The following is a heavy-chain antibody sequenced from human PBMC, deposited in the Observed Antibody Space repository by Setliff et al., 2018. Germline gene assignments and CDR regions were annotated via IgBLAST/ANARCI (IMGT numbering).Heavy chain of an antibody. CDR3: ARVAEASMRHIGIFGVVPHGFDI. J-gene: IGHJ3*02. D-gene: IGHD3-3*01. CDR1: GGSISSNY. CDR2: IHYSGST. Sequence: PSETLSLTCSVSGGSISSNYWSWMRQPPGKGLEWIGYIHYSGSTSYNPSLKSRVTILVDTSKNQLSLRVNSMTAADTAVYYRARVAEASMRHIGIFGVVPHGFDIWGQGTMVTVSS. V-gene: IGHV4-59*01.